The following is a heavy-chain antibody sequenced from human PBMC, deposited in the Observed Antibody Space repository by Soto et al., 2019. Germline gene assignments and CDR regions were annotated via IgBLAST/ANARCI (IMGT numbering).Heavy chain of an antibody. Sequence: QVQLVQSGAEVKKPGASVKVSCKASGYTFTSYGISWVRQAPGQGLEWMGWISAYNGNTNYAQKLQGRVTMTTDTSTSTAYMELRSLRSDDTAVYYCARSSYYYDSSGLAEYFQHWCQGTLVTVSS. J-gene: IGHJ1*01. CDR2: ISAYNGNT. V-gene: IGHV1-18*01. CDR1: GYTFTSYG. D-gene: IGHD3-22*01. CDR3: ARSSYYYDSSGLAEYFQH.